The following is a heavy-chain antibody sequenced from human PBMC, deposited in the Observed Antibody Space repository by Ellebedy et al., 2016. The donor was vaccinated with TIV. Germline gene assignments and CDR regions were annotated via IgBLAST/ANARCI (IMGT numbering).Heavy chain of an antibody. CDR3: ATDGGSAEVERRETLSY. V-gene: IGHV1-69*04. D-gene: IGHD3-16*01. CDR2: IMPILGIA. CDR1: GGSFSTYA. J-gene: IGHJ4*02. Sequence: AASVKVSCKASGGSFSTYAISCVRQAPGPGLEWMGRIMPILGIASYAQNFQGSVTITADKSPSTAYMELSSLRAEDAALYYCATDGGSAEVERRETLSYWGLGTLVTVSS.